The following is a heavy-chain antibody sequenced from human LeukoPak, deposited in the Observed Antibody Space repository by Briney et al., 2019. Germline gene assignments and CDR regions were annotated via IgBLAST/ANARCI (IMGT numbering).Heavy chain of an antibody. CDR3: ARVGYTYGYSLLDY. J-gene: IGHJ4*02. V-gene: IGHV3-7*05. D-gene: IGHD5-18*01. Sequence: GGSLRLSCAASGFSFSSYWMNWVRQAPGKGLEWVANIKQDGSEKYYVDSVKGRFTISRDNAKNSLYLQMNSLRAEDTAVYYCARVGYTYGYSLLDYWGQGTLVTVSS. CDR2: IKQDGSEK. CDR1: GFSFSSYW.